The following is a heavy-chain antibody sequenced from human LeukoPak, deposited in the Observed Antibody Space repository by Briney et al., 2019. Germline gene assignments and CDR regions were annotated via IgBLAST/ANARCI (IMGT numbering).Heavy chain of an antibody. CDR3: ARSPPRRGSYFDY. D-gene: IGHD3-16*01. Sequence: VASVKVSCKASGYTFTGYYMHWVRQAPGQGLEWMGWISAYNGNTNYAQKLQGRVTMTTDTSTSTAYMELRSLRSDDTAVYYCARSPPRRGSYFDYWGQGTLVTVSS. J-gene: IGHJ4*02. V-gene: IGHV1-18*04. CDR1: GYTFTGYY. CDR2: ISAYNGNT.